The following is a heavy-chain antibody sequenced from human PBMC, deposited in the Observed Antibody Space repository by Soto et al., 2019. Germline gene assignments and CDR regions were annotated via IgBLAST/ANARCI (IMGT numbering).Heavy chain of an antibody. J-gene: IGHJ6*02. CDR3: APQGFYRMGV. CDR2: IHHSGAT. Sequence: QVQLQESGPGLVQPSGTLSLTCAVSGDSITGDNWWSWVRQPPGKGLEWIGEIHHSGATNYNPSLKSLVTISVDKSKNQFSLKLTSVTAADTAMFYCAPQGFYRMGVWGRGTTVTVSS. CDR1: GDSITGDNW. V-gene: IGHV4-4*02.